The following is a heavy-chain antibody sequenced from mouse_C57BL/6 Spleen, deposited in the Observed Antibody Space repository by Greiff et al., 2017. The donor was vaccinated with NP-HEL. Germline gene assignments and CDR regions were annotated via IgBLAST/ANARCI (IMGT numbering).Heavy chain of an antibody. V-gene: IGHV1-54*01. Sequence: QVQLQQSGAELVRPGTSVKVSCKASGYAFTNYLIEWVKQRPGQGLEWIGVINPGSGGTNYNEKFKGKATLTADKSSSTAYMQLSSLTSEDSAVYFCARESNPGYFDVWGTGTTVTVSS. D-gene: IGHD2-5*01. CDR2: INPGSGGT. CDR1: GYAFTNYL. CDR3: ARESNPGYFDV. J-gene: IGHJ1*03.